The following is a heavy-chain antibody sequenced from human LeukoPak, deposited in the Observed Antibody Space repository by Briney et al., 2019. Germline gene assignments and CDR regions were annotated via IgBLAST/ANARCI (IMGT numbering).Heavy chain of an antibody. V-gene: IGHV3-9*01. D-gene: IGHD3-22*01. CDR2: ISWNSGSI. CDR3: AKGVRYYYDSSGYAPNWFDP. J-gene: IGHJ5*02. Sequence: GGALRLSCAASGFTFDDYAMHWVRQAPGRGREWVSGISWNSGSIGYADSVKGRFTISRDNAKNSLYLQMNSLRAEDTALYYCAKGVRYYYDSSGYAPNWFDPWGQGTLVTVSS. CDR1: GFTFDDYA.